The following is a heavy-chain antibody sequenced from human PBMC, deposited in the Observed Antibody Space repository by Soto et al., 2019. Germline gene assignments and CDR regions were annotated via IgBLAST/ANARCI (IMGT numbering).Heavy chain of an antibody. Sequence: QLHLVQSGAELKKPGASVKISCRASGNSFSSNVIGWVRQAPGQGLEWMSWISASNGDTNYAQKFRGRVTVTTDTSTITVYMEMMGLTSDDSAVYYCARRGASGDYTAYMDVSGKGTAVTVSS. CDR3: ARRGASGDYTAYMDV. D-gene: IGHD4-17*01. CDR1: GNSFSSNV. CDR2: ISASNGDT. V-gene: IGHV1-18*01. J-gene: IGHJ6*04.